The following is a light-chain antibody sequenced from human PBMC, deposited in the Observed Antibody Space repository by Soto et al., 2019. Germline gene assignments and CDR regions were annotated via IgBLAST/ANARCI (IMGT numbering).Light chain of an antibody. V-gene: IGLV1-40*01. CDR3: QSYDTSLSGSV. Sequence: QSVLTQPPSVSGAPGQRVTISCTGGNSNIGSSYDVHCYQQIPGKAPKLLIHGNNNRPSGVPDRFSGSKSGTSASLAITGLQTEDEADYYCQSYDTSLSGSVFGGGTKLTVL. J-gene: IGLJ3*02. CDR1: NSNIGSSYD. CDR2: GNN.